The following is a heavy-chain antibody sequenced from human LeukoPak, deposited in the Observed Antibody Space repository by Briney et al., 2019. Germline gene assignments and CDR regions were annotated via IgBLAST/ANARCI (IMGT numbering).Heavy chain of an antibody. CDR1: GGSISSYY. Sequence: SETLSLTCTVSGGSISSYYWSWIRQPPGKGLEWLGYIYYSGSTNYNPSLKSRVTISVDTSKNQFSLKLSSVTAADTAVYYCASGDDYSNYGPLDYWGQGTLVTVSS. CDR2: IYYSGST. CDR3: ASGDDYSNYGPLDY. V-gene: IGHV4-59*01. D-gene: IGHD4-11*01. J-gene: IGHJ4*02.